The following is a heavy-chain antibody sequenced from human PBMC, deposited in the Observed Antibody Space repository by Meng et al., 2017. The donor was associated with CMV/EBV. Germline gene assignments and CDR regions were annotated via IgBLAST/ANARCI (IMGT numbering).Heavy chain of an antibody. J-gene: IGHJ5*02. CDR1: GFTFTSYS. CDR3: ARECGQDWFDP. V-gene: IGHV3-21*01. Sequence: GGSLRLSCAASGFTFTSYSMNWVRQAPGKGLEWVSSISSSRSYIYYADSVKGRFTISRDNAKNSLFLQMNSLRAEDTAVYYCARECGQDWFDPWGQGTLVTVSS. CDR2: ISSSRSYI.